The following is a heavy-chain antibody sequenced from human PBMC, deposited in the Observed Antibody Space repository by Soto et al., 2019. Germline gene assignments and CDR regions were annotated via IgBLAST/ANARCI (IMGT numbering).Heavy chain of an antibody. J-gene: IGHJ5*02. V-gene: IGHV3-48*03. CDR1: GFTFSSYE. CDR2: ISSSGSTI. CDR3: ARGARRVTTNWFDP. Sequence: EVQLVESGGGLVQPGGSLRLSCAASGFTFSSYEMNWVRQAPGKGLEWVSYISSSGSTIYYADSVKGRFTISRDNAKNSLCLQMNSLRAEDTAVYYCARGARRVTTNWFDPWGQGTLVTVSS. D-gene: IGHD2-21*02.